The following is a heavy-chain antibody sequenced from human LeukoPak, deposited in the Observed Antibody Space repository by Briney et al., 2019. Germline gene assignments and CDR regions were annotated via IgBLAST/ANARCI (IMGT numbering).Heavy chain of an antibody. J-gene: IGHJ4*02. CDR1: GFTFSSYA. D-gene: IGHD6-13*01. CDR3: ANAPLLINSWYVSE. CDR2: ISGSGGST. V-gene: IGHV3-23*01. Sequence: TGGSLRLSCAASGFTFSSYAMSWVRQAPGKGLEWVSAISGSGGSTYYADSVKGRFTISRDNAKNTLYLQMNSLGAEDTAVYYCANAPLLINSWYVSEWGQGTRVSVSS.